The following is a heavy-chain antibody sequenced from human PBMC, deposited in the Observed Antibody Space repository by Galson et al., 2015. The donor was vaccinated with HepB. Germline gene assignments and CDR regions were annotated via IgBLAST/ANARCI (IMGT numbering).Heavy chain of an antibody. J-gene: IGHJ4*02. CDR3: ASSYGRLNFDY. CDR1: GYSISSGYY. CDR2: IYHSGST. D-gene: IGHD5-18*01. Sequence: SETLSLTCTVSGYSISSGYYWGWIRQPPGKGLEWIGSIYHSGSTYYNPSLKSRVTISVDTSKNQFSLKLSSVTAADTAVYYCASSYGRLNFDYWGQGTLVTVSS. V-gene: IGHV4-38-2*02.